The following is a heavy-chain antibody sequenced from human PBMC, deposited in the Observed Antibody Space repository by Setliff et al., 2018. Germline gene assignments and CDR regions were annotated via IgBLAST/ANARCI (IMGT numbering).Heavy chain of an antibody. CDR3: AREVGAGAFDV. Sequence: SETLSLTCTVSGDSISSADYFWSWIRQPPGKGLEWIGYIYYSGSTNYNPSLKSRLTISVDTSKNQFSLKLSSVTDAGTAVYYCAREVGAGAFDVWGQGTMVTVSS. V-gene: IGHV4-30-4*08. CDR2: IYYSGST. CDR1: GDSISSADYF. D-gene: IGHD1-26*01. J-gene: IGHJ3*01.